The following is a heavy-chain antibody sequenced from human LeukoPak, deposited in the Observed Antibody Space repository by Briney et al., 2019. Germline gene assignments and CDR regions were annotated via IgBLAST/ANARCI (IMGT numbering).Heavy chain of an antibody. D-gene: IGHD2-15*01. CDR1: GGSISSYY. V-gene: IGHV4-59*01. CDR2: IYYSGST. J-gene: IGHJ6*03. CDR3: ARSVEGYCRGGSCYSYSYYMDV. Sequence: SETLSLTCTVSGGSISSYYWSWIRQPPGKGLEWIGYIYYSGSTNYNPSLKSRVTISVDTSKNQFSLKLSSVTAADTAVYYCARSVEGYCRGGSCYSYSYYMDVWGKGTTVTISS.